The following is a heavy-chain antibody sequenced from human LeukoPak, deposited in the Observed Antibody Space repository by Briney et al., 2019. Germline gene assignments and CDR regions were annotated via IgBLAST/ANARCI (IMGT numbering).Heavy chain of an antibody. CDR1: GFTFSNYE. V-gene: IGHV3-48*03. CDR2: ISSSGSTK. Sequence: TGGSLRLSGAASGFTFSNYEMNWVRRAPGEGLEWVSYISSSGSTKYYADSVKGRFTISRDNAKNSLYLQMNSLRAEDTAVYYCARKYDLWRFDYWGQGTLVTVSS. CDR3: ARKYDLWRFDY. D-gene: IGHD3-3*01. J-gene: IGHJ4*02.